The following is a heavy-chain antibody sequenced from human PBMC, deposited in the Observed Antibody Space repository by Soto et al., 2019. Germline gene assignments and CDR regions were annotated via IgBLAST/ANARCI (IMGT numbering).Heavy chain of an antibody. J-gene: IGHJ4*02. Sequence: GGSLRLSCTASGFTVSSYAMSWVRQAPGKGLEWVSSITGGGSTFYADSVKGRFSISRDNSRNTLFLQMNSLRAEDTAVYFCAKVLRDGLRTFDYWGQGTQVTVSS. CDR3: AKVLRDGLRTFDY. CDR2: ITGGGST. V-gene: IGHV3-23*01. CDR1: GFTVSSYA. D-gene: IGHD5-12*01.